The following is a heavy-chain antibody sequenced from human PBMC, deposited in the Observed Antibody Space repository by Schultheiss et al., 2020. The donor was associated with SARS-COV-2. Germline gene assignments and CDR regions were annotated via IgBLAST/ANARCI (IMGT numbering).Heavy chain of an antibody. J-gene: IGHJ4*02. Sequence: GGSLRLSCAASGFTFSGSAMHWVRQASGKGLEWVGRIRSKANSYATVYAASVKGRFTISRDDSKSTAYLQMNSLKTEDTAVYYCTRQRGGVGTTTSDYWGQGTLVTVSS. CDR3: TRQRGGVGTTTSDY. D-gene: IGHD1-26*01. CDR1: GFTFSGSA. V-gene: IGHV3-73*01. CDR2: IRSKANSYAT.